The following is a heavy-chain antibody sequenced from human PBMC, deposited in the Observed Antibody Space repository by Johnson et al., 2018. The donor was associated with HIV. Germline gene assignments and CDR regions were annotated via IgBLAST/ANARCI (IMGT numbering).Heavy chain of an antibody. CDR1: GFTFDDYG. V-gene: IGHV3-20*04. J-gene: IGHJ3*02. CDR2: INWNGGST. D-gene: IGHD2-8*01. CDR3: ARGKYCTNGVCYTKGALDI. Sequence: VQLVESGGSVVRPGGSLRLSCAASGFTFDDYGMSWVRQAPGKGLEWVSGINWNGGSTGYADSVKGRFTISRDNAKNSLYLQMNSLRGEDTALYYCARGKYCTNGVCYTKGALDIWGQGTMVTVSS.